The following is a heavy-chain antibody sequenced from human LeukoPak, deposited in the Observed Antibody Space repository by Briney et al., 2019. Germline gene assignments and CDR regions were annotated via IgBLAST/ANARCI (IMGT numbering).Heavy chain of an antibody. Sequence: ASVKVSCKASGYTFTSYYMRWVRQAPGQGLEWMGVINPSGGSTSYAQKFQGRVTTTRDTSTSTVYMELSSLRSEDTAVYYCARQKNYDSSGYYYGVGAFDIWGQGTMVTVSS. CDR1: GYTFTSYY. CDR3: ARQKNYDSSGYYYGVGAFDI. CDR2: INPSGGST. J-gene: IGHJ3*02. D-gene: IGHD3-22*01. V-gene: IGHV1-46*01.